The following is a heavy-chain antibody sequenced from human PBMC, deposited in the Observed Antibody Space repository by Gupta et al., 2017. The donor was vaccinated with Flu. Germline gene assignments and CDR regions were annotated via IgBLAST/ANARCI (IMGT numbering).Heavy chain of an antibody. CDR3: AREAVEMAAFDS. D-gene: IGHD6-19*01. CDR2: IFLSGDP. V-gene: IGHV4-61*02. J-gene: IGHJ4*02. CDR1: CRSVSRGGYL. Sequence: QLHLQDSGPGLVNPSPTLSLTCTVFCRSVSRGGYLWNWVRQPAGKRLGWIGRIFLSGDPNYNPSLKSRVTISLDTSKNQFSLSLISVTAADTAIYYCAREAVEMAAFDSWGQGTLVTVSS.